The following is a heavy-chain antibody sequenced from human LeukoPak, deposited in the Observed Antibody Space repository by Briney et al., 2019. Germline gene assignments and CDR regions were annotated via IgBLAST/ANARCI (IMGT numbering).Heavy chain of an antibody. CDR2: IKQDGNEK. D-gene: IGHD6-19*01. CDR1: GFTFSSYW. V-gene: IGHV3-7*01. CDR3: AMGEYRSGWYEEAFDY. J-gene: IGHJ4*02. Sequence: GGSLRLSCAASGFTFSSYWMSWVRQAPGKGLEWVANIKQDGNEKYYVDSVKGRFTISRDNAKNSLYLQMNSLRAEDTAVYYCAMGEYRSGWYEEAFDYWGQGTLVTVSS.